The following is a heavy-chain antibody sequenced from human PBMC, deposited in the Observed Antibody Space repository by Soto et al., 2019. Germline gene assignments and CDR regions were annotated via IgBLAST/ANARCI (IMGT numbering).Heavy chain of an antibody. CDR1: GGSISSYY. V-gene: IGHV4-59*08. D-gene: IGHD4-17*01. J-gene: IGHJ3*02. CDR3: ARTSNRMTTVRGEAFDI. CDR2: IYHTGST. Sequence: SETLSLTCTVSGGSISSYYWSWIRQPPGKGLEWIGYIYHTGSTNYNPSLKSRVTISVDTSKNQFSLKLSSVTAADTAVYYCARTSNRMTTVRGEAFDIWGQGTMVTVSS.